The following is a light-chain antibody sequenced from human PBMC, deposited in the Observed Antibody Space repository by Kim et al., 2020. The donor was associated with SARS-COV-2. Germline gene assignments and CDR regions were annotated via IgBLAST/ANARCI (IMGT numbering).Light chain of an antibody. CDR3: QQYDPVPL. CDR2: DAS. V-gene: IGKV1-33*01. CDR1: HDIKNY. J-gene: IGKJ4*01. Sequence: DIQMTQSPSSLSASVGDRVTMTCQATHDIKNYLNWYQQKPGKAPKLLIYDASNLETGVPSRFSGGGSGTDFTFTISSLQPEDIATYCCQQYDPVPLFGRGTKVDIK.